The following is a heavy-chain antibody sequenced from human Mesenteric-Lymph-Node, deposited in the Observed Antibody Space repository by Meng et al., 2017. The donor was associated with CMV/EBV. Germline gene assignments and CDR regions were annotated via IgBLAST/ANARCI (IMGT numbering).Heavy chain of an antibody. Sequence: GESLKISCAASGFTFSNYAMAWVRQAPGKGLDWVSIVYTGGSSTNYAPSVKGRFTISRDDSKNTLYLQMNSLRTEDTAVYYCRGSNWGLGYDFWGQGTLVTVSS. V-gene: IGHV3-23*03. CDR3: RGSNWGLGYDF. D-gene: IGHD7-27*01. J-gene: IGHJ4*02. CDR2: VYTGGSST. CDR1: GFTFSNYA.